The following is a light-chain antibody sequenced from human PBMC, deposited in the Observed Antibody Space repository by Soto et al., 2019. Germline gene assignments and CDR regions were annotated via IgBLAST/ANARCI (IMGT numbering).Light chain of an antibody. V-gene: IGKV1-5*03. J-gene: IGKJ4*01. CDR2: KTS. CDR1: QSVDSW. Sequence: IQMTQSPSTLSASIGDRVTITCRASQSVDSWLAWYQQKPWKAPKLLIYKTSNLQSGVPSRFSGSGSGTEFSLTISSLQPDDFATYYCQQYKSFSLTFAGGTRVEVK. CDR3: QQYKSFSLT.